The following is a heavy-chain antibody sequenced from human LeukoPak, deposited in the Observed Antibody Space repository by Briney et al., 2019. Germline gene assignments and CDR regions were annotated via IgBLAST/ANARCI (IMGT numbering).Heavy chain of an antibody. V-gene: IGHV4-4*07. CDR1: GGSISSYY. J-gene: IGHJ4*02. D-gene: IGHD2/OR15-2a*01. CDR2: IYSSGST. CDR3: AITDTSRHDY. Sequence: SETLSLTCTVSGGSISSYYWNWIRQPAGKGLEWIGRIYSSGSTKYNPSLKSRVTMSVDTSKNQFSLKLSSVTAADTAVYYCAITDTSRHDYWGQGTLVTVSS.